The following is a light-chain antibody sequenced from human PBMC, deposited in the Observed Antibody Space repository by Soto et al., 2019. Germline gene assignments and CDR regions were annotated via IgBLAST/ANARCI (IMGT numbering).Light chain of an antibody. V-gene: IGKV3-20*01. CDR2: GAS. CDR3: QQYGSSGT. Sequence: IVFTQSPGTLSLSPGERATLSCRASQSVSNNYLAWYQQKPGQAPRLLIYGASNRATGIPDRLSGSGSGTEFTLTISRMEPEDFAVYYCQQYGSSGTFGQGTKVDIK. CDR1: QSVSNNY. J-gene: IGKJ1*01.